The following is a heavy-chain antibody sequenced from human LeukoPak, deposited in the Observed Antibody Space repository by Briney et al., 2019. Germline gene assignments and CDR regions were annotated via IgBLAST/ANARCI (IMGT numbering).Heavy chain of an antibody. CDR2: ISPDGSDT. CDR3: TKDWSADY. V-gene: IGHV3-23*01. Sequence: QPGGSLRLSCTASGFTFSDYAMTWVRQAPGKGLEWVPAISPDGSDTKYAGSVKGRSTISRDNSKKTLFLQMNSLRVEDTAVYYCTKDWSADYWGQGTLVTVSS. CDR1: GFTFSDYA. J-gene: IGHJ4*02.